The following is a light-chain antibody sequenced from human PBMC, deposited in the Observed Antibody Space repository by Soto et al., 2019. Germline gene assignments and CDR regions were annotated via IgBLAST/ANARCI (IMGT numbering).Light chain of an antibody. V-gene: IGKV1-17*01. Sequence: DIQMTQSPSSLSASVGDRVTITCRASQGISNLLGWFQHKPGKAPKRLIYAPSSLQGGVPSRFSGSGSGTEFTLTITGLQPEDFADYYCLQHNTYPYTFGQGTKLEIK. CDR3: LQHNTYPYT. CDR2: APS. J-gene: IGKJ2*01. CDR1: QGISNL.